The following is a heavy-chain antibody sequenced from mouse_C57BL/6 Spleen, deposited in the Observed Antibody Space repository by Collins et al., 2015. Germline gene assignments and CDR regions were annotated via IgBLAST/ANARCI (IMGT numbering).Heavy chain of an antibody. D-gene: IGHD2-14*01. CDR1: GYTFTSYW. J-gene: IGHJ2*01. CDR3: ARAYRYDEGYFDY. V-gene: IGHV1-87*01. CDR2: IYPGDGDT. Sequence: QVQLQQSGAELARPGASVKLSCKASGYTFTSYWMQWVKQRPGQGLEWIGAIYPGDGDTRYTQKFKDKATLTADKSSNTAYMQLSSLASEDSAVYYCARAYRYDEGYFDYWGQGSTLTVSS.